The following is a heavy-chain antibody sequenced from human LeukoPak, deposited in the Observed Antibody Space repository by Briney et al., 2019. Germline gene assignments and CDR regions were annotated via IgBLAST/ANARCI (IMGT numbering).Heavy chain of an antibody. CDR2: ISGSGGST. CDR3: AKDTPGKYQLRYFDY. V-gene: IGHV3-23*01. D-gene: IGHD2-2*01. CDR1: GFTFSSYG. Sequence: AGGSLRLSCAASGFTFSSYGMSWVRQAPGKGLEWVSAISGSGGSTYYADSVKGRFTISRDNSKNTLYLQMNSLRAEDTAVYYCAKDTPGKYQLRYFDYWGQGTLVTVSS. J-gene: IGHJ4*02.